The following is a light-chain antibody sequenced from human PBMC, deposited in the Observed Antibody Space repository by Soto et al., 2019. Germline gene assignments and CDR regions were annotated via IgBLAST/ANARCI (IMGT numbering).Light chain of an antibody. CDR3: CSSGGSPTYV. J-gene: IGLJ1*01. CDR2: EVN. V-gene: IGLV2-23*02. Sequence: QSALTQPASVSGSLGQSITISCTGTSSNVGSYKLVSWYQQHPGKAPKLMIFEVNKRPSGVSNRFSGSKSGNTASLTISGLKVEDEADYYCCSSGGSPTYVFGTGTKLTVL. CDR1: SSNVGSYKL.